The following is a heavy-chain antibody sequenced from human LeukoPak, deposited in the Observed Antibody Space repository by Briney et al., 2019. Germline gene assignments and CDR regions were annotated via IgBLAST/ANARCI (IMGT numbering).Heavy chain of an antibody. CDR3: ARPNITSYYDSRGYDAFDV. V-gene: IGHV5-51*01. CDR1: GYRFNAYW. J-gene: IGHJ3*01. Sequence: ESLKISCKGSGYRFNAYWIAWVRQMPGKGLEWMGVIYPDDSDTRYSPSFQGQVTISADKSVRTAYLQWSSLKASDTAMYYCARPNITSYYDSRGYDAFDVWGQGTMVTVSS. D-gene: IGHD3-22*01. CDR2: IYPDDSDT.